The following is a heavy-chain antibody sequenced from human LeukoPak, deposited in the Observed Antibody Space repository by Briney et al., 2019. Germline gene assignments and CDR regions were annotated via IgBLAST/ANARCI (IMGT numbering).Heavy chain of an antibody. CDR1: GLTFSSYA. Sequence: GRSLRLSCAASGLTFSSYAMHWVRQAPGKGLEWVAIISYDGSSKYYADSVKGRFTISRDNSKNTLYLQMNSLRAEDTAVYYCARVSAAMGLYYPFDIWGQGTMVTVS. D-gene: IGHD2-2*01. CDR2: ISYDGSSK. J-gene: IGHJ3*02. CDR3: ARVSAAMGLYYPFDI. V-gene: IGHV3-30*04.